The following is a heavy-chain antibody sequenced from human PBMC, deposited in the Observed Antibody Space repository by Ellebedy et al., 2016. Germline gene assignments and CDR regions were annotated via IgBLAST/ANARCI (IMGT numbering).Heavy chain of an antibody. J-gene: IGHJ6*02. CDR2: INHSGST. Sequence: SETLSLTXAVYGGSFSGYYWSWIRQPPGKGLEWIGEINHSGSTNYNPSLKSRVTISVDTSKNQFSLKLSSVTAADTAVYYCAGDYYGMDVWGQGTTVTVSS. CDR1: GGSFSGYY. V-gene: IGHV4-34*01. CDR3: AGDYYGMDV.